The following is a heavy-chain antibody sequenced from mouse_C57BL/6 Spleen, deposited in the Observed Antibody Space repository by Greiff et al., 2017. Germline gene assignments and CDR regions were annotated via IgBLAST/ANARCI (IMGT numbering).Heavy chain of an antibody. V-gene: IGHV3-6*01. CDR3: ARAPDDGAMDY. Sequence: EVQVVESGPGLVKPSQSLSLTCSVTGYSITSGYYWNWIRQFPGNKLEWMGYISYDGSNNYNPSLKNRISITRDTSKNQFFLKLNSVTTEDTATYYCARAPDDGAMDYWGQGTSVTVSS. D-gene: IGHD2-12*01. CDR1: GYSITSGYY. J-gene: IGHJ4*01. CDR2: ISYDGSN.